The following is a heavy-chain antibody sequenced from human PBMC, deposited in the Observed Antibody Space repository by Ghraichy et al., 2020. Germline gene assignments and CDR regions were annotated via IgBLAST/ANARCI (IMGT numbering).Heavy chain of an antibody. D-gene: IGHD3-3*01. CDR2: ISGSGTAT. CDR1: GFTFSIYA. V-gene: IGHV3-23*01. J-gene: IGHJ4*02. Sequence: GGSLRLSCAASGFTFSIYAMNWVRRAPGKGLEWVSAISGSGTATYYADSVKGRFTISRDNSKNTLYLQMNSLRAEDTAVYYCTKASGTFWSHYSATFDYWGQGTLVTVSS. CDR3: TKASGTFWSHYSATFDY.